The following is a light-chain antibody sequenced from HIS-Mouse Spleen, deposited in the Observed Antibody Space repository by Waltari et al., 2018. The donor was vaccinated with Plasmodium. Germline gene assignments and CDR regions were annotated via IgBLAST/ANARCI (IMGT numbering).Light chain of an antibody. CDR2: DAS. CDR3: YQYDKLRPAFT. J-gene: IGKJ3*01. CDR1: QDISNY. V-gene: IGKV1-33*01. Sequence: DIEMTQSPSSLSASVGDRVTITCQASQDISNYLNWYQQKPGKAPKLLIYDASNSATGVTSRFSGSGSGTDFTFIISSMKPEDIATYYCYQYDKLRPAFTFGPGTKVDIK.